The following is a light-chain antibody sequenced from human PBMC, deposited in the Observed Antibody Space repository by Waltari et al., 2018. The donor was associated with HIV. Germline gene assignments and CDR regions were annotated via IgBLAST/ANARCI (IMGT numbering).Light chain of an antibody. CDR2: EVT. CDR3: GTWDTSLSAWV. CDR1: SGDVNNYNL. J-gene: IGLJ3*02. V-gene: IGLV2-14*02. Sequence: QSALTQPASVSGSPGQSITISCTDTSGDVNNYNLVSWYQQYTGRAPQLLIYEVTKRPSGVSNRFSGSKSGTSATLGITGLQTGDEADYYCGTWDTSLSAWVFGGGTRLTVL.